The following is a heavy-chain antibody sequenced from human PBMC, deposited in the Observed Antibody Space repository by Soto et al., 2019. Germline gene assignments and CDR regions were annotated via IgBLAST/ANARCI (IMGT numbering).Heavy chain of an antibody. CDR1: GFTFSSYA. CDR3: AKNDAMRHCSSTSCYNLLYYYYYMDV. Sequence: GGSLRLSCAASGFTFSSYAMILVRQAPGRGLEWVSAISGSGGSTYYADSVKGRFTISRDNSKNTLYLQMNSLRAEDTAVYYCAKNDAMRHCSSTSCYNLLYYYYYMDVWGKGTTVTVSS. J-gene: IGHJ6*03. CDR2: ISGSGGST. V-gene: IGHV3-23*01. D-gene: IGHD2-2*02.